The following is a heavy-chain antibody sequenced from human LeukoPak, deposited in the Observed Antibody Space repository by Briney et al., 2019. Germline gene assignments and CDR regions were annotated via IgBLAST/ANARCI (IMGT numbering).Heavy chain of an antibody. D-gene: IGHD3-9*01. CDR1: GYTFTTYY. CDR3: ARVSCFDFLYYFAD. Sequence: ASVRDCCKASGYTFTTYYMHWVRQAPGQGLEWMGWFNPNSGGTNYAQKFQGRVTMTRDTSISTAYMELSRLRSDDTALYYCARVSCFDFLYYFADSGQGTLVTVSS. J-gene: IGHJ4*02. V-gene: IGHV1-2*02. CDR2: FNPNSGGT.